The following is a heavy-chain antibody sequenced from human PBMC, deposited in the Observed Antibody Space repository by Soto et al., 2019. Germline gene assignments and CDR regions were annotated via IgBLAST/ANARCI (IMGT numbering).Heavy chain of an antibody. CDR1: GASISGFY. J-gene: IGHJ5*02. Sequence: SETLSLTRTVSGASISGFYWSWIRKSAGKGLEWIGRIYATGTTDYNPSLKSRVMMSVDTSKKQFSLKLRSVTAADTAVYYCVRDGTKTLRDWFDPWGQGISVTVSS. D-gene: IGHD1-1*01. V-gene: IGHV4-4*07. CDR2: IYATGTT. CDR3: VRDGTKTLRDWFDP.